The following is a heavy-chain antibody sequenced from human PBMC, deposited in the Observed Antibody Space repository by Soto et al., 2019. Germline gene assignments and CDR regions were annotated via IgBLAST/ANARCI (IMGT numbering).Heavy chain of an antibody. J-gene: IGHJ4*02. CDR2: IWYDGSNK. CDR3: ARDQVPEPPQLGEGLSFGY. CDR1: GFTFSSYG. Sequence: GGSLRLSCAASGFTFSSYGMHWVRQAPGKGLEWVAVIWYDGSNKYYADSVKGRFTISRDNSKNTLYLQMNSLRAEDTAVYYCARDQVPEPPQLGEGLSFGYWGQGTLVTVSS. D-gene: IGHD2-2*01. V-gene: IGHV3-33*01.